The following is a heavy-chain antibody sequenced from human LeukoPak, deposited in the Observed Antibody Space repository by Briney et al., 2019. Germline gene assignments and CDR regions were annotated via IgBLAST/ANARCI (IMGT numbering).Heavy chain of an antibody. CDR1: GFTFSSYW. J-gene: IGHJ4*02. D-gene: IGHD4/OR15-4a*01. CDR2: ISSSGSTI. V-gene: IGHV3-48*01. CDR3: ARRAGAYSHPYDY. Sequence: GGSLRLSCAASGFTFSSYWMSWVRQAPGKGLEWVSYISSSGSTIYYADSVKGRFTISRDNSKNTLYLQMNSLRAEDTAVYYCARRAGAYSHPYDYWGQGTLVTVS.